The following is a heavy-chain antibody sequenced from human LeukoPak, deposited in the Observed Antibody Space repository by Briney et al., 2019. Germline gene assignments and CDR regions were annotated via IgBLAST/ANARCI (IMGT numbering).Heavy chain of an antibody. CDR3: ARVDGSGSYYYYYMYV. CDR1: GVSISSYY. Sequence: SETLSLTCTVSGVSISSYYWSWIRQPPGKGLEWIGYIYYSGSTNYNPALKSRVTISVGTSKNQFSLKLSSVIAADTAVSYCARVDGSGSYYYYYMYVWGKGTTVTVSS. D-gene: IGHD3-10*01. J-gene: IGHJ6*03. CDR2: IYYSGST. V-gene: IGHV4-59*01.